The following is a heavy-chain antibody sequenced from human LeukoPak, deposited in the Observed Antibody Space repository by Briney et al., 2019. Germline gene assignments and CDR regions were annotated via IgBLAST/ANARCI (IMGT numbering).Heavy chain of an antibody. J-gene: IGHJ4*02. Sequence: GGTLRLSCAASGFTFNNYGMSWVRQAPGRGLEWVSAISRDGGDKFYADSVKGRFTISRDNSKNTVYLQMNSLRAEDTALYYCARLGHTSGYYARHSDYWGQGTLVTVSS. CDR1: GFTFNNYG. CDR2: ISRDGGDK. V-gene: IGHV3-23*01. D-gene: IGHD3-22*01. CDR3: ARLGHTSGYYARHSDY.